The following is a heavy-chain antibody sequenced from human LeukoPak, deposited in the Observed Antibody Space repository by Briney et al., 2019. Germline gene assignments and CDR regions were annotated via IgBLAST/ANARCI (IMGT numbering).Heavy chain of an antibody. J-gene: IGHJ4*02. CDR1: GITFSSYA. D-gene: IGHD5-18*01. Sequence: PGGSLRLSCAASGITFSSYAMSWVRQAPGKGLECVSGISGSGGTTYYADSVKGRFTISRDNAKNSLYLQMNSLRAEDTAVYFCARQQQQLWYDWGQGTLVTVSS. CDR2: ISGSGGTT. V-gene: IGHV3-23*01. CDR3: ARQQQQLWYD.